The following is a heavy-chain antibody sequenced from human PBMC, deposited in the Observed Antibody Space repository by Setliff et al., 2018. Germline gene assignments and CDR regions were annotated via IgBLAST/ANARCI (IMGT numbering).Heavy chain of an antibody. CDR2: ISAYNGNA. CDR3: ARSPPTVVVTAIQAIFDY. V-gene: IGHV1-18*01. D-gene: IGHD2-21*02. J-gene: IGHJ4*02. Sequence: ASVKVSCKASGYTFTSYGISWVRQAPGQGLEWMGWISAYNGNANYAQKLQGRLTMTTDTSTSTAYMELRSLRSDDTAVYYCARSPPTVVVTAIQAIFDYWGQGTQVTVS. CDR1: GYTFTSYG.